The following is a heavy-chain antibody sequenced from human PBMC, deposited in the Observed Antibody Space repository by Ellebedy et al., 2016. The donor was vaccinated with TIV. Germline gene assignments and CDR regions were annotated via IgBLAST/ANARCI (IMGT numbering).Heavy chain of an antibody. Sequence: SGPTLVKPTQTLTLTCTFSGFSLSTRGVCVSWIRQPPGKALEWLARLDWDDDKFYSASLETRLTISKDTSKNQVVLMMTNMDPMDTATYYCVQAYDGGSNWFDPWGQGTLVTVSS. J-gene: IGHJ5*02. D-gene: IGHD4-23*01. CDR2: LDWDDDK. V-gene: IGHV2-70*17. CDR1: GFSLSTRGVC. CDR3: VQAYDGGSNWFDP.